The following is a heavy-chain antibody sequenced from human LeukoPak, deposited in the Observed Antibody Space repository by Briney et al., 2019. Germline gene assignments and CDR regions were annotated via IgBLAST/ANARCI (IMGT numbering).Heavy chain of an antibody. V-gene: IGHV3-21*01. CDR3: AKGGYSSTYFDY. Sequence: PGGSLRLSCAASGFTFSSYSMNWVRQAPGKGLEWVSSISSSSSYIYYADSVKGRFTISRDNAKNSLYLQMNSLRAEDTAGYYCAKGGYSSTYFDYWGQGTLVTVSS. CDR1: GFTFSSYS. D-gene: IGHD5-12*01. CDR2: ISSSSSYI. J-gene: IGHJ4*02.